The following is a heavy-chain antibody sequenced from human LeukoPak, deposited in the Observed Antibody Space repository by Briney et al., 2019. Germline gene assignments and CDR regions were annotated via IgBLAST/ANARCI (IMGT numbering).Heavy chain of an antibody. Sequence: SETLSLTCTVSGGSMSSYYWSWIRQPPGKGLEWIGYIYYSGSTKYNPPLKSRVTISVDTSKNQFSLKLSSVTAADTAVYYCARGARAGYNLDPFDYWGQGTLVTVSS. J-gene: IGHJ4*02. CDR3: ARGARAGYNLDPFDY. V-gene: IGHV4-59*08. CDR2: IYYSGST. CDR1: GGSMSSYY. D-gene: IGHD5-24*01.